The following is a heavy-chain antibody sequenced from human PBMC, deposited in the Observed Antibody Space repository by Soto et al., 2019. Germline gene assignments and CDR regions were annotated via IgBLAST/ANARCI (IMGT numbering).Heavy chain of an antibody. CDR2: ISGSGGST. J-gene: IGHJ6*03. V-gene: IGHV3-23*01. CDR3: AKVGVLLWFGDIYYMDV. D-gene: IGHD3-10*01. CDR1: GFTFSSYA. Sequence: GGSLRLSCAASGFTFSSYAMSWVRQAPGKGLEWVSAISGSGGSTYYADSVKGRFTISRDNSKNTLYLQMNSLRAEDTAVYYCAKVGVLLWFGDIYYMDVWGKGTTVTVSS.